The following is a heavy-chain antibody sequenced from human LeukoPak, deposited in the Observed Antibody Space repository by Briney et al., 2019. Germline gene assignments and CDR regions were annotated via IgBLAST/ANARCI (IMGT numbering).Heavy chain of an antibody. J-gene: IGHJ4*02. V-gene: IGHV1-18*01. CDR2: ISAYNVNT. D-gene: IGHD6-19*01. CDR1: GYTLTGYY. Sequence: GASVKVSCKASGYTLTGYYITCVRQAPGQGVEWMGCISAYNVNTNYAQKLQGRVTMTTDTSTSTAYMELRSLRSDDTAVYYCARGDAVAGVFDYWGQGTLVTVSS. CDR3: ARGDAVAGVFDY.